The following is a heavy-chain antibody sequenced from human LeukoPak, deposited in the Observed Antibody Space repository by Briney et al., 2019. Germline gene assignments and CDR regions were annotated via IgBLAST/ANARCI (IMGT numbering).Heavy chain of an antibody. CDR1: GFTFSSYA. J-gene: IGHJ4*02. CDR2: ISGSGGST. CDR3: AKDPQWLVLWAYYFDY. Sequence: GGSLRLSCAASGFTFSSYAMSWVRQAPGKGLEWVSAISGSGGSTYYADSVKGRFTISRDNSKNTLYLQMNSLRAEDTAVYYCAKDPQWLVLWAYYFDYWGQGTLVTVSS. V-gene: IGHV3-23*01. D-gene: IGHD6-19*01.